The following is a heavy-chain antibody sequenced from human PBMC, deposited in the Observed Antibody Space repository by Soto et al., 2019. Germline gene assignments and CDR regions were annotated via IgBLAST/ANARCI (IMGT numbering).Heavy chain of an antibody. D-gene: IGHD5-12*01. J-gene: IGHJ4*02. CDR2: IDWDDDK. CDR3: ARIYSGWYFDY. CDR1: GFSLITSGMC. Sequence: YGPTLVNPTPTLPLTCTFSGFSLITSGMCVSWIRQPPGKALEWLALIDWDDDKYYSTSLKTRLTISKDTSKNQVVLTMTNMDPVDTATYYCARIYSGWYFDYWGQGTMVTVSS. V-gene: IGHV2-70*01.